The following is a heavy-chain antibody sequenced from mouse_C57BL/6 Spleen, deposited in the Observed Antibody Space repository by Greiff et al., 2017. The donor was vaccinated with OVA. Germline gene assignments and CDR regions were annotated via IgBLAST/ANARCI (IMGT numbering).Heavy chain of an antibody. J-gene: IGHJ4*01. V-gene: IGHV1-59*01. CDR1: GYTFTSYW. CDR3: ARGYDGSSGYAMDY. CDR2: IDPSDSYT. Sequence: QVQLQQPGAELVRPGTSVKLSCKASGYTFTSYWMHWVKQRPGQGLEWIGVIDPSDSYTNYNQKFKGKATLTVDTSSSTAYMQLSSLTSEDSAVFYCARGYDGSSGYAMDYWGQGTSVTVSS. D-gene: IGHD1-1*01.